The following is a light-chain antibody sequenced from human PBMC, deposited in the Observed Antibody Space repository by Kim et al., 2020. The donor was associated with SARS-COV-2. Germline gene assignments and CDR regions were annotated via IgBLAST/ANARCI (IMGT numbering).Light chain of an antibody. Sequence: ASVGDRVTIPCRASQGIRNDLGWYQQKPGKAPKLLIYTASSLQSGVPPRFSGSGSGTDFTLTISNLQPEDFATYFCLQDYNYPPTFGQGTKVDIK. CDR3: LQDYNYPPT. CDR1: QGIRND. V-gene: IGKV1-6*01. J-gene: IGKJ1*01. CDR2: TAS.